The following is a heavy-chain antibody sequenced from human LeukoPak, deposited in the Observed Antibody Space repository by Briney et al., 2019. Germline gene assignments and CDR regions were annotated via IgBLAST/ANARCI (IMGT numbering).Heavy chain of an antibody. CDR2: IYYSGST. Sequence: SETLSLTCTVSGGSISSYHWSWIRQPPGKGLEWIGSIYYSGSTNYNPSLKSRVTISVDTSKNQFSLNLTSVTAADTAVYYCAREQPSRGYSSGLDFWGQGTLVTVSS. J-gene: IGHJ4*02. D-gene: IGHD6-19*01. V-gene: IGHV4-59*01. CDR3: AREQPSRGYSSGLDF. CDR1: GGSISSYH.